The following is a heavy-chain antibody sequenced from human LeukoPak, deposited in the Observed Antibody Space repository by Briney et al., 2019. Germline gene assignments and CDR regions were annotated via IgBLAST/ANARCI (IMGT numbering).Heavy chain of an antibody. CDR3: ARAYSPFDY. CDR2: ISASAGTI. Sequence: PGGSLRLSCAASGFTFSNYEMNWVRQAPGKGLAWVSYISASAGTIYYADSVKGRFTISRDNAKSSLFLQMNSLRAEDTAVYYCARAYSPFDYWGQGTLVTVSS. CDR1: GFTFSNYE. J-gene: IGHJ4*02. D-gene: IGHD5-18*01. V-gene: IGHV3-48*03.